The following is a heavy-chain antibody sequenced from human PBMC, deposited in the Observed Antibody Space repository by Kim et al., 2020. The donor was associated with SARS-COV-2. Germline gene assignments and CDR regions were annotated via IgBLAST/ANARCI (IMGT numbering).Heavy chain of an antibody. CDR1: GGTFSSYA. D-gene: IGHD5-12*01. J-gene: IGHJ4*02. CDR2: IITIFGTA. V-gene: IGHV1-69*13. CDR3: ARSRSLVATIFDY. Sequence: SVKVSCKASGGTFSSYAISWVRQAPGQGLEWMGGIITIFGTANYAQKFQGRVTITADESTSTAYMELSSLRSEDTAVYYCARSRSLVATIFDYWGQGTLVTVSS.